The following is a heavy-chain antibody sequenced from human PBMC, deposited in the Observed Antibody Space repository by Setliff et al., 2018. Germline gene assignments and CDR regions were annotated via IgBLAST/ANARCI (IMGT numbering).Heavy chain of an antibody. CDR3: ARAPLMVVVPPDAHRFDP. D-gene: IGHD2-2*01. V-gene: IGHV4-59*01. Sequence: SETLSLTCSVSGGTINRDYWSWIRQPPGKGLQWIGYISYSGATNYNPSLKSRVTISVDTSKNQFTLKMSSMTAADTALYYCARAPLMVVVPPDAHRFDPWGQGTLVTVSS. J-gene: IGHJ5*02. CDR1: GGTINRDY. CDR2: ISYSGAT.